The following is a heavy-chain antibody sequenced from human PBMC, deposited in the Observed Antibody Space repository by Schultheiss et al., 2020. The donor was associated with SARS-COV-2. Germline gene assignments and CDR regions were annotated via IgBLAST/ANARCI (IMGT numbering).Heavy chain of an antibody. J-gene: IGHJ6*03. CDR3: ARETIRYSSGWYPIYYYYYYMDV. D-gene: IGHD6-19*01. CDR2: IKQDGSEK. Sequence: GGSLRLSCAASGFTFSSYWMSWVRQAPGKGLEWVANIKQDGSEKYYVDSVKGRFTISRDNAKNSLYLQMNSLRAEDTAVYYCARETIRYSSGWYPIYYYYYYMDVWGKGTTVTVSS. CDR1: GFTFSSYW. V-gene: IGHV3-7*01.